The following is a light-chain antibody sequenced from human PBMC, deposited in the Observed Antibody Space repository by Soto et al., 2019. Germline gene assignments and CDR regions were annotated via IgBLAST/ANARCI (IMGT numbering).Light chain of an antibody. V-gene: IGKV3-20*01. CDR2: GAS. J-gene: IGKJ1*01. Sequence: EIVLTQSPGTLSLSPGERGTLSCRASQTVSSGFLAWYQHKPGQAPRLLIYGASSRATGIPDRFSGSGSGTEFTLTISRLEPEDFAVYYGQQYSNSPRTFGQGTKVEI. CDR1: QTVSSGF. CDR3: QQYSNSPRT.